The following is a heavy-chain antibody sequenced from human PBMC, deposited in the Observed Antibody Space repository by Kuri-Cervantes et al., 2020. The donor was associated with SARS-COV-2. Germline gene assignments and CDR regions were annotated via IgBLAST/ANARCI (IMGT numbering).Heavy chain of an antibody. D-gene: IGHD6-19*01. CDR1: GFTFSSYS. J-gene: IGHJ2*01. CDR3: AKDNRGSGWPYWYFDL. CDR2: ISSSSSYI. Sequence: GESLKISCAASGFTFSSYSMNWVRPAPGKGLEWVSSISSSSSYIYYADSVKGRFTISRDNAKNSLYLQMNSLRAEDTALYYCAKDNRGSGWPYWYFDLWGRGTLVTASS. V-gene: IGHV3-21*04.